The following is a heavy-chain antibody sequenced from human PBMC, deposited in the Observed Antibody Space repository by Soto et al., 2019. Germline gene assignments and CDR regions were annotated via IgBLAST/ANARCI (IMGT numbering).Heavy chain of an antibody. V-gene: IGHV4-34*01. CDR1: GGSFSDYY. CDR3: ARGTSGGSLYYYYYYMDV. CDR2: FSHSEKT. D-gene: IGHD2-15*01. J-gene: IGHJ6*03. Sequence: SETLSLTCAFYGGSFSDYYWSWIRQPPGKGLEWIGEFSHSEKTNYNPSLKSRVSISVDTSKNQVSLNLYSVTAADTAVYYCARGTSGGSLYYYYYYMDVWGKGTTVTVSS.